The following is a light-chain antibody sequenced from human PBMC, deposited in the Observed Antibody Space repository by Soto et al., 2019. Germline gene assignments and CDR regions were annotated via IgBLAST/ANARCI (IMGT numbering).Light chain of an antibody. CDR3: QLFGSSLWT. CDR1: QSVGSSD. Sequence: EIVLTQSPGTLSLSPGERATLSCRASQSVGSSDLAWYQQKLGQAPRLLIYGASSRATGIPDRFSGSGSGPDFTLTISRLEPEDFAVYCCQLFGSSLWTFGQGTRVEIK. CDR2: GAS. V-gene: IGKV3-20*01. J-gene: IGKJ1*01.